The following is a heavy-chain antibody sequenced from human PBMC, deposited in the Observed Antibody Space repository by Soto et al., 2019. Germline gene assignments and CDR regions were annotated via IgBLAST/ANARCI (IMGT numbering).Heavy chain of an antibody. CDR1: GFSFSDYY. CDR3: ARDPRP. Sequence: QMQLVESGGGSVNPGESLRLSCAASGFSFSDYYMSWMRQAPGKGPEWLSYISGSGSYTDYADSVKGRFTISRDNAKNSLYLQMNHLGGEGTALYYCARDPRPWGQGTLGTGSS. CDR2: ISGSGSYT. J-gene: IGHJ5*02. V-gene: IGHV3-11*06.